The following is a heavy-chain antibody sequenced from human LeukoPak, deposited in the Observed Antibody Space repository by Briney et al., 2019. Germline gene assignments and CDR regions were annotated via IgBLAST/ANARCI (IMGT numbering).Heavy chain of an antibody. J-gene: IGHJ5*02. V-gene: IGHV4-39*01. D-gene: IGHD3-16*01. CDR2: MSYSGST. CDR1: GGYISSSSYF. Sequence: PSETLSLTCTVSGGYISSSSYFWAWIRQPPGKGLECIGSMSYSGSTYYNPSLKSRVTISVDTSKNQFSLKLTSVTAADTAVYFCARGEIVGGFNPWGQGTLVTVSS. CDR3: ARGEIVGGFNP.